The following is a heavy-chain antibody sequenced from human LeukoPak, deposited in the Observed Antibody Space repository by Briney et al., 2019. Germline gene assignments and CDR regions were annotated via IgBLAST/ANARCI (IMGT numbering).Heavy chain of an antibody. CDR3: AKDGHYYGSGSYSDY. V-gene: IGHV3-23*01. J-gene: IGHJ4*02. Sequence: PGGSLRLSCAASGFTFTSYAMSWVRQAPGKGLEWVSAISGSGDSTYYADSVKGRFTVSSDNSKNTLYLQMNSLGAEDTAVYYCAKDGHYYGSGSYSDYWGQGTLVTVSS. CDR1: GFTFTSYA. D-gene: IGHD3-10*01. CDR2: ISGSGDST.